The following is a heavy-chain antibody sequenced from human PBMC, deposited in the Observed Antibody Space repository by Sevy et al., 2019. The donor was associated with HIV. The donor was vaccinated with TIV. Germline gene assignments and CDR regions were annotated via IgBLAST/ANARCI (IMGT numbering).Heavy chain of an antibody. V-gene: IGHV3-48*02. CDR3: ARASSPYSGGDCVYAFNI. Sequence: GGCLRLSCAASGFTFSSFSMNWVRQAPGKTLEWISYISSSGSSIYYADSVKGRFSISRDNAKRSLYLQMNSLRDEDTAVYYCARASSPYSGGDCVYAFNIWGQGTMVTVSS. J-gene: IGHJ3*02. CDR1: GFTFSSFS. CDR2: ISSSGSSI. D-gene: IGHD2-21*02.